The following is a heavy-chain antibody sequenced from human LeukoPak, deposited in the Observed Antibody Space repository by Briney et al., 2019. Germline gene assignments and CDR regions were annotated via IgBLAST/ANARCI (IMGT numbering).Heavy chain of an antibody. CDR3: ATGRRSYDSSGYYYRWFDP. V-gene: IGHV1-24*01. Sequence: ASVKVSCKVSGYTLTELSMHWVRQAPGKGREWMGGFDPEDGETIYAQKFQGRVTMTEDTSTDTAYMELSSLRSEDTAVYYCATGRRSYDSSGYYYRWFDPWGQGTLVTVSS. CDR2: FDPEDGET. CDR1: GYTLTELS. D-gene: IGHD3-22*01. J-gene: IGHJ5*02.